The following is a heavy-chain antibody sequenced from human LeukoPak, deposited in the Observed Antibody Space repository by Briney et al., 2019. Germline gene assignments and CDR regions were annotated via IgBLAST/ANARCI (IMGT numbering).Heavy chain of an antibody. D-gene: IGHD3-10*01. CDR1: GYTFTGYY. CDR3: TRDLLGGSGTFDP. V-gene: IGHV1-2*02. CDR2: INPDSGDT. Sequence: GASVKVSCKASGYTFTGYYLHWVRQAPGQGLEWMGWINPDSGDTNYLQKFQGRVTMSRDTSINTAYMELSRLTSDDTAVYYCTRDLLGGSGTFDPWGQGTLVTVSS. J-gene: IGHJ5*02.